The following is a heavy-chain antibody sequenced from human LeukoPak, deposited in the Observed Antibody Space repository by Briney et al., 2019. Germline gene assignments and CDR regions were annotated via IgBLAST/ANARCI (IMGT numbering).Heavy chain of an antibody. J-gene: IGHJ6*02. V-gene: IGHV3-21*01. Sequence: GGSLRLSCAASGFTFSSYAMSWVRQAPGKGLEWVSSISSSSSYIYYADSVKGRFTISRDNAKNSLYLQMNSLRAEDTAVYYCAREEKSYDYVWGSSNGMDVWGQGTTVTVSS. CDR2: ISSSSSYI. CDR1: GFTFSSYA. CDR3: AREEKSYDYVWGSSNGMDV. D-gene: IGHD3-16*01.